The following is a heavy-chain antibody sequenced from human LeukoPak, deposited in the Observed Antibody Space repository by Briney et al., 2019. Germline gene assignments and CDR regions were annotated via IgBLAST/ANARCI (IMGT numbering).Heavy chain of an antibody. V-gene: IGHV3-53*01. CDR2: IYSGGTT. CDR3: ARGKSGYAFDY. J-gene: IGHJ4*02. D-gene: IGHD5-12*01. CDR1: GFTVSSNF. Sequence: GGSLRLSCVASGFTVSSNFMSWVRQAPGKGLEWVSVIYSGGTTYYADSVKGRFTISRDNSKNALYLQMSSLRAEDTAVYYCARGKSGYAFDYWGQGTLVTVSS.